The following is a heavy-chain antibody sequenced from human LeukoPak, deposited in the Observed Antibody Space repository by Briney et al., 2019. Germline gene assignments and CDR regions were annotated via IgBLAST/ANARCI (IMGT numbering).Heavy chain of an antibody. CDR1: GFTFSNAW. CDR2: IKKDGSET. Sequence: GGSLRLSCAASGFTFSNAWMSWVRQSPGKGLELLAKIKKDGSETYYEDSVKGRFTISRDNAKNSLSLQMNSLRDDDTAVYWRGYYYDYWGQGALVTVSS. J-gene: IGHJ4*02. D-gene: IGHD3-22*01. V-gene: IGHV3-7*01. CDR3: GYYYDY.